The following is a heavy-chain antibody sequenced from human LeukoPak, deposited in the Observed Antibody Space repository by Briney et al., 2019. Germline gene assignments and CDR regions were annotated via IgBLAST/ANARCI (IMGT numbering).Heavy chain of an antibody. J-gene: IGHJ4*02. CDR1: GFTFSSYS. CDR2: ISSSSSYI. Sequence: GGSLRLSCAASGFTFSSYSMNWVRQAPGKGLEWVSSISSSSSYIYYADSVKGRFTISRDNAKNSLYLQMNSLRAEDTAVYYCARVGDYVWGSYRYFDYWGQGTLVTVSS. D-gene: IGHD3-16*02. CDR3: ARVGDYVWGSYRYFDY. V-gene: IGHV3-21*01.